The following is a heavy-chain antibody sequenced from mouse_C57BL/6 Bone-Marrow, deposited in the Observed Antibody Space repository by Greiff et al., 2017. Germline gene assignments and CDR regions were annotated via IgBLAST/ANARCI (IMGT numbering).Heavy chain of an antibody. J-gene: IGHJ4*01. CDR2: LYPGDGDT. CDR1: GYAFSSSW. CDR3: SNYDYGGDAMDY. V-gene: IGHV1-82*01. D-gene: IGHD2-4*01. Sequence: QVQLKQSGPELVKPGASVKISCKASGYAFSSSWMNWVKQRPGKGLEWIGRLYPGDGDTNYNGKFKGKATLTADKSSSTAYMQLSSLTSEDSAVYFCSNYDYGGDAMDYWGQGTSVTVSS.